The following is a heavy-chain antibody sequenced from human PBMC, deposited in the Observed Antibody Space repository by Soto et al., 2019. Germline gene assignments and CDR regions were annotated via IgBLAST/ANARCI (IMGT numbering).Heavy chain of an antibody. CDR2: IYYSGST. V-gene: IGHV4-31*03. CDR3: ARVVYSYGYPLIDL. D-gene: IGHD5-18*01. J-gene: IGHJ2*01. Sequence: QVQLQESGPGLVKPSQTLSLTCTVSGGSISSGGYYWSWIRQHPGKGLEWIGYIYYSGSTYYNPSLKSRVTISVDTSKNQFSLKLSAVTAADTAVYYCARVVYSYGYPLIDLWGRGTLVTVSS. CDR1: GGSISSGGYY.